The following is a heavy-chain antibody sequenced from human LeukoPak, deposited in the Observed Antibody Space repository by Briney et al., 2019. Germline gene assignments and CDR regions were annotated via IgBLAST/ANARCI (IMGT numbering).Heavy chain of an antibody. CDR3: ARGRGWRYCSGGSCYGKDY. J-gene: IGHJ4*02. Sequence: ASXXVSCKASGYTFTSYDINWVRQATGQGLEWMGWMNPNSGNTGYAQKFQGRVNMNRNTSISTAYMELSSLRSEDTAVYYCARGRGWRYCSGGSCYGKDYWGQGTLVTVSS. D-gene: IGHD2-15*01. CDR1: GYTFTSYD. V-gene: IGHV1-8*01. CDR2: MNPNSGNT.